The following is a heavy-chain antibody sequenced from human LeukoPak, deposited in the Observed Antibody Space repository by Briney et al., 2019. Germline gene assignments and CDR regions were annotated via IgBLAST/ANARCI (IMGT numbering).Heavy chain of an antibody. Sequence: ASVKVSCKASGYTLTSYGISWVRQAPGQGLEWMGWISPYNGSTNYAQKLQGRVTMTTDTSTSTAYMELRSLRSDDTAVYYGARGPWDYYDSSGYYDYWGQGTLVTVSS. CDR1: GYTLTSYG. V-gene: IGHV1-18*01. J-gene: IGHJ4*02. D-gene: IGHD3-22*01. CDR3: ARGPWDYYDSSGYYDY. CDR2: ISPYNGST.